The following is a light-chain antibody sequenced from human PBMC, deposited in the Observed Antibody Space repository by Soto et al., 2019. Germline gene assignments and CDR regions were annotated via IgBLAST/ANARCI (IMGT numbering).Light chain of an antibody. CDR1: QSVSSNY. J-gene: IGKJ2*01. CDR3: QHYGRSAYT. CDR2: GAS. V-gene: IGKV3-20*01. Sequence: EIVLTQSPGTLYLSPGERATLSCRASQSVSSNYLAWYQQKPGQAPRLLIYGASSRATGIPDRFSGSGSGTDSTLTISRLEPEDCAVYYCQHYGRSAYTFGQGTTLESK.